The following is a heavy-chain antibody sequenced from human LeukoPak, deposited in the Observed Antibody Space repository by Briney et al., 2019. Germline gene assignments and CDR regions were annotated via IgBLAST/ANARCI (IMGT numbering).Heavy chain of an antibody. CDR2: IKQDGSEK. CDR1: GFTFSSYW. J-gene: IGHJ4*02. D-gene: IGHD2-2*01. CDR3: AREPVVPATLWFDY. Sequence: TGGSLRLSCAASGFTFSSYWMSWVRLAPGKGLEWVANIKQDGSEKYYVDSVKGRFTISRDNAKNSLYLQMNSLRAEDTAVSYCAREPVVPATLWFDYWGQGTLVTVSS. V-gene: IGHV3-7*01.